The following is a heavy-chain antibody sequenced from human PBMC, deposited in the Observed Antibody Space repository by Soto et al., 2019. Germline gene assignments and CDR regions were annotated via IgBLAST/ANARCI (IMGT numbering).Heavy chain of an antibody. CDR2: IKSEDDVGTT. J-gene: IGHJ6*02. D-gene: IGHD6-6*01. CDR1: GFTFDDYA. Sequence: PGGYLRLSCTTSGFTFDDYAMSCVRKAPWKGLEWVGLIKSEDDVGTTEYAASVKGRFTISRDDSKNTLYLQMNSLKTEDTAVYYCTTEAQLDPYYYYGMDVWGQGTTVTVSS. V-gene: IGHV3-49*04. CDR3: TTEAQLDPYYYYGMDV.